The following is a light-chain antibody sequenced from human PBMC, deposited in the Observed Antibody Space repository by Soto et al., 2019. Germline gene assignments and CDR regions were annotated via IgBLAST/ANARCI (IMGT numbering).Light chain of an antibody. Sequence: ETVLTESPAPRACSSEQKPSLFCXXSQSISSSYLAGYQQKPGQAPRLLIYGASRRATGIPDRFSGRESGTDFTLTITTLEPEDSAVYFCQQYASSPYTFGQGTK. CDR2: GAS. J-gene: IGKJ2*01. V-gene: IGKV3-20*01. CDR1: QSISSSY. CDR3: QQYASSPYT.